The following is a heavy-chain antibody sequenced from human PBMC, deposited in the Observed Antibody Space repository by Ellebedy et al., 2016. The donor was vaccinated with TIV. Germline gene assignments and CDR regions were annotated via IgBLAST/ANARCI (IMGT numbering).Heavy chain of an antibody. CDR1: GGTFSSYA. J-gene: IGHJ5*02. CDR3: ARLQAPVTTYNWFNP. Sequence: SVKVSXXASGGTFSSYAISWVRQAPGQGLEWMGGIIPIFGTANYAQKFQGRVTITADESTSTAYMELSSLRSEDTAVYYCARLQAPVTTYNWFNPWGQGTLVTVSS. CDR2: IIPIFGTA. D-gene: IGHD4-17*01. V-gene: IGHV1-69*13.